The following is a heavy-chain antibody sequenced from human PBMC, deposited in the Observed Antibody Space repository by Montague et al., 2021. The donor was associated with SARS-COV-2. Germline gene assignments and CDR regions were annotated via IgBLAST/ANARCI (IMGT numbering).Heavy chain of an antibody. CDR3: ARSPEPMIILIITSLNWYFDL. CDR1: GGSISSGGYC. Sequence: TLSLTCTVSGGSISSGGYCWSWIRQHPGKGLEWIGYIYYSGSTXYNPSLKSRVTISVDTSKNQFSLKMSSVTAADTAVYYCARSPEPMIILIITSLNWYFDLWGRGTLVTVSS. J-gene: IGHJ2*01. V-gene: IGHV4-31*03. D-gene: IGHD3-22*01. CDR2: IYYSGST.